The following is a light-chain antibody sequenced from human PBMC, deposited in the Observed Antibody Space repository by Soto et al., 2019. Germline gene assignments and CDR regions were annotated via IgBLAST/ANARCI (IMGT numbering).Light chain of an antibody. Sequence: DIQMTQSTSSLSASVGDRVTITCRASQSISSYLNWYQQKPGKAPKLLIYAASSLQSGVPSRFRGSGSGTDFTLTISSLQPEDFATYYCQQSYSTPWTFGQGAKV. J-gene: IGKJ1*01. CDR2: AAS. CDR1: QSISSY. V-gene: IGKV1-39*01. CDR3: QQSYSTPWT.